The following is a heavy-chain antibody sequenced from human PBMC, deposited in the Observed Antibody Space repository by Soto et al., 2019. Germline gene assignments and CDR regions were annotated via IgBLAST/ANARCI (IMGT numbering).Heavy chain of an antibody. Sequence: QLQLQESGSGLLKSSQTLSLTCAVSGGSISGDYSWSWIRQPPGKGLEWIGYIYHSGSSYYIPSLESRVTLSLDRSKNQFSLELKSVTAADTAVYYCARMTGGWYFDLWGRGTLVSVSS. CDR1: GGSISGDYS. V-gene: IGHV4-30-2*01. CDR3: ARMTGGWYFDL. D-gene: IGHD1-26*01. J-gene: IGHJ2*01. CDR2: IYHSGSS.